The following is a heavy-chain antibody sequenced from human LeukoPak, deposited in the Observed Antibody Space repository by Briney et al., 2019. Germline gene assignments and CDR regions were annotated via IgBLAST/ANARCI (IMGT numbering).Heavy chain of an antibody. D-gene: IGHD2-2*01. Sequence: QAGGSLRLSCAASGFTFNSYVMAWVRQAPGEGLEWVSGISGSGGNTYYADSVKGRFTISRDNSKNTLYLQMNSLRAEDTAVYYCAKDTGYCSSTSCYGYMDVWGKGTTVTVSS. CDR1: GFTFNSYV. CDR2: ISGSGGNT. J-gene: IGHJ6*04. V-gene: IGHV3-23*01. CDR3: AKDTGYCSSTSCYGYMDV.